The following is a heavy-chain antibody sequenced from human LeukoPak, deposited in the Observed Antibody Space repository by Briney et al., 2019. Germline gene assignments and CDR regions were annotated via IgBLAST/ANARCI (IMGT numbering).Heavy chain of an antibody. V-gene: IGHV1-2*02. D-gene: IGHD3-22*01. J-gene: IGHJ4*01. CDR3: ARSGPHRAYSSGYYFDY. CDR1: VYTFTIYS. CDR2: LNPIVVGT. Sequence: ASLRVSSKASVYTFTIYSMHWVPPAPGQGRWRMAWLNPIVVGTNYAQKFQGRVTMTRDTSISTAYMELSRLRSDDTAVYYCARSGPHRAYSSGYYFDYWGQGALVTVSS.